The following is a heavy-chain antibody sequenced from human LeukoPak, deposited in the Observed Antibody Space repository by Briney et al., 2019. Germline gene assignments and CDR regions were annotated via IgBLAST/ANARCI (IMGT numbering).Heavy chain of an antibody. CDR1: GGSISSYY. CDR2: INHSGST. V-gene: IGHV4-34*01. Sequence: SETLSLTCTVSGGSISSYYWSWIRQPPGKGLEWIGEINHSGSTNYNPSLKSRVTISVDTSKNQFSLKLSSVTAADTAVYYCASSSGDYWGQGILVTVSS. CDR3: ASSSGDY. D-gene: IGHD6-6*01. J-gene: IGHJ4*02.